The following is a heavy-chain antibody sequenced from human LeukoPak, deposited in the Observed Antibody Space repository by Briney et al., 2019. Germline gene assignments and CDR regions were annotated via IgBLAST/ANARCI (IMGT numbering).Heavy chain of an antibody. CDR2: VAYDGSGK. J-gene: IGHJ6*02. D-gene: IGHD3-10*01. V-gene: IGHV3-30*18. CDR1: GFTFSNYA. Sequence: GGSLRLSCAASGFTFSNYAMTWVRQAPGKGLEWVAVVAYDGSGKWYADAVKGRFTISRDNSKNTLYLQMNSLRTEDTAVYYCAKDHVIMVRGGYFSMDVWGQGTTVIVSS. CDR3: AKDHVIMVRGGYFSMDV.